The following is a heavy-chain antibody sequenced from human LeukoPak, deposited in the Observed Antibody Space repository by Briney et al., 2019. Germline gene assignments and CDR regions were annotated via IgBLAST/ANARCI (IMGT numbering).Heavy chain of an antibody. V-gene: IGHV3-23*01. CDR2: ISGSGGAT. Sequence: GGSLRLSCAASGFTFSNYAMTWVRQAPRGGLEWVSAISGSGGATYYVDSVKGRFTISRDNSKNTLYLQMNSLRAEDTAVYYCARGPIVRDISYYFDFWGQGTLVTVSS. CDR1: GFTFSNYA. CDR3: ARGPIVRDISYYFDF. J-gene: IGHJ4*02. D-gene: IGHD3-10*01.